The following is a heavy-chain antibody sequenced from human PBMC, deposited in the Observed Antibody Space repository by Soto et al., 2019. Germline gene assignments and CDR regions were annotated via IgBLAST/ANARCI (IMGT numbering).Heavy chain of an antibody. Sequence: EVQLVESGGGLVQPGGSLRLSCAASGFTVSSNYMSWVRQAPGKGLEWVSLIQSGGSTYYAGSVKGRFTISRDNSKNPLFRQMNIVRAEDTAAYYWGRDDVHFSGGRCLGVPMDVWGKGTTVTVSS. V-gene: IGHV3-66*01. CDR2: IQSGGST. J-gene: IGHJ6*03. D-gene: IGHD2-15*01. CDR3: GRDDVHFSGGRCLGVPMDV. CDR1: GFTVSSNY.